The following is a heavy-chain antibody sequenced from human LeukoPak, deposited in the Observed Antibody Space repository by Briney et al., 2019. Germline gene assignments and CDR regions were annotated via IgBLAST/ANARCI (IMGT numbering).Heavy chain of an antibody. CDR1: GYTFTSYY. CDR3: ASLSFGGGDEEADAFDI. V-gene: IGHV1-46*01. Sequence: ASVEVSCKASGYTFTSYYMHWVRQAPGQGLEWMGIINPSGGSTSYAQKFQGRVTMTRDTSTSTVYMELSSLRSEDTAVYYCASLSFGGGDEEADAFDIWGQGTMVTVSS. D-gene: IGHD2-21*01. J-gene: IGHJ3*02. CDR2: INPSGGST.